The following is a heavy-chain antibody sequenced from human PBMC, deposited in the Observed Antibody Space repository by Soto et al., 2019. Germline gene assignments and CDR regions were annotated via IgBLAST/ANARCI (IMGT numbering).Heavy chain of an antibody. CDR2: ISYDGSNK. CDR1: GFTFSSYG. CDR3: AKDLIAAAATPNWFDL. J-gene: IGHJ5*02. Sequence: GGSLRLSCAASGFTFSSYGMHWVRQAPGKGLEWVAVISYDGSNKYYADSVKGRFTISRDNSKNTLYLQMNSLRAEDTAVYYCAKDLIAAAATPNWFDLWGQRTLVTVSS. D-gene: IGHD6-13*01. V-gene: IGHV3-30*18.